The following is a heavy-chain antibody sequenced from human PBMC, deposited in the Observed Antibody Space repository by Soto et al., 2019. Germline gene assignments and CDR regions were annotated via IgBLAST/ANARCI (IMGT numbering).Heavy chain of an antibody. Sequence: QVQLVQSGAEVKKPGASVKVSCKASGDTFTGDEITWVRQATGQGLAWMGWMNLNGGNTGYAQTFQGRVFMTGNPSISTAYMELSSLRSEDTAVYYCARVPRGSRYFYYLDVWGKGTTVIVSS. CDR3: ARVPRGSRYFYYLDV. J-gene: IGHJ6*03. CDR2: MNLNGGNT. V-gene: IGHV1-8*01. CDR1: GDTFTGDE. D-gene: IGHD3-16*01.